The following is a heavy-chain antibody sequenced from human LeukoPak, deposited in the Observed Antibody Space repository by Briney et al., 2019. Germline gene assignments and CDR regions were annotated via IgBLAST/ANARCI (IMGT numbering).Heavy chain of an antibody. J-gene: IGHJ5*02. Sequence: PSETLSLTCTVSGGSISSSSYYWGWIRQPPGKGLEWIGSIYYSGSTYYNPSLKSRVTISVDTSKNQFSLKLSSVTAADTAVYYCARIWDIVVVVAARPPFDPWGQGTLVTVSS. CDR1: GGSISSSSYY. V-gene: IGHV4-39*07. CDR3: ARIWDIVVVVAARPPFDP. D-gene: IGHD2-15*01. CDR2: IYYSGST.